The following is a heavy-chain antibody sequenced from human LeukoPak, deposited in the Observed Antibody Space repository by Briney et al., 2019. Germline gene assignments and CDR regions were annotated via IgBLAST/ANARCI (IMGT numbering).Heavy chain of an antibody. CDR1: GGPMSDSY. V-gene: IGHV4-59*01. CDR3: ARDYTMTHAFDI. J-gene: IGHJ3*02. Sequence: SETLSLTCTVSGGPMSDSYCSWIRQTPGKGLEWIGYIYSTGSTNYNPSLKSRVTISIDTSKNQFFLKLNSVTAADTALYYCARDYTMTHAFDIWGQGTLVTVSS. D-gene: IGHD3-22*01. CDR2: IYSTGST.